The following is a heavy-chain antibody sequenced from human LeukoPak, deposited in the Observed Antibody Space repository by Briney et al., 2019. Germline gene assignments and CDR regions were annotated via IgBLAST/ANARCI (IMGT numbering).Heavy chain of an antibody. CDR3: ARTYSSSSWLDY. D-gene: IGHD6-6*01. Sequence: ASVKVSCKASGYTFTSYDINWVRQAPGQGLEWMGWINPNSGGTNYAQKFQGRVTMTRDTSISTAYMELSRLRSDDTAVYYCARTYSSSSWLDYWGQGTLVTVSS. J-gene: IGHJ4*02. V-gene: IGHV1-2*02. CDR2: INPNSGGT. CDR1: GYTFTSYD.